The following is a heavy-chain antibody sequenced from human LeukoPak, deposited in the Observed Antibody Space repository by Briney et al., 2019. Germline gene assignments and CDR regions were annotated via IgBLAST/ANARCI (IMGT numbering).Heavy chain of an antibody. Sequence: QPGGSLRLSCAASGFTFSSYWMSWVRQAPGKRLEWVANIKQDGSEKYYVDSVKGRFTISRDNAKNSLYLQMNSLRAEDTAVYYCARVVRRNYYDSSGYYIPMQTDYWGQGTLVTVSS. V-gene: IGHV3-7*01. CDR2: IKQDGSEK. D-gene: IGHD3-22*01. J-gene: IGHJ4*02. CDR3: ARVVRRNYYDSSGYYIPMQTDY. CDR1: GFTFSSYW.